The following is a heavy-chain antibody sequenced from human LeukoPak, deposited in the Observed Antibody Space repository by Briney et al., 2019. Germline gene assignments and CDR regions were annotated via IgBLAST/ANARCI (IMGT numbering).Heavy chain of an antibody. CDR3: ARDSRTYYYGSGRVYYYYYMDV. D-gene: IGHD3-10*01. Sequence: GGSLRLSCAASGFTFSDYYMSWVRQAPGKGLEWVSVIYSGGSTYYADSVKGRFTISRDNSKNTLYLQMNSLRAEDTAVYYCARDSRTYYYGSGRVYYYYYMDVWGKGTTVTISS. V-gene: IGHV3-66*01. J-gene: IGHJ6*03. CDR1: GFTFSDYY. CDR2: IYSGGST.